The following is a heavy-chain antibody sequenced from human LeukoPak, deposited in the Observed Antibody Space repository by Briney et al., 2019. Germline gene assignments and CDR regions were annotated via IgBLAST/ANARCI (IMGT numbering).Heavy chain of an antibody. J-gene: IGHJ4*02. CDR1: GGSISSYY. D-gene: IGHD5-18*01. Sequence: PSETLSLTCTVSGGSISSYYWSWLRQPPGRGLEWIGDIYYNGSTDYSPSLKSRVSISVDMSKNQFSLKLSSVTAADTALYYCAREGYSFGYKLIDYWGQGTLVTVSS. CDR2: IYYNGST. V-gene: IGHV4-59*01. CDR3: AREGYSFGYKLIDY.